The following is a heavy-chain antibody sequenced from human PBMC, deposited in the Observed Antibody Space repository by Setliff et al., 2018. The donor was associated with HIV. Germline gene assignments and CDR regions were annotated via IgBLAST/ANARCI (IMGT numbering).Heavy chain of an antibody. V-gene: IGHV4-31*03. CDR1: GGSISSGGYY. CDR3: AIPLSSGGDH. CDR2: IYYSGST. D-gene: IGHD6-19*01. Sequence: SETLSLTCTVSGGSISSGGYYWSWIRQHPGKGLEWIGYIYYSGSTYYNPSLKSRVTISVDTSKNQFSLKLSSVTAADTAVYYCAIPLSSGGDHWGQGTLVTVSS. J-gene: IGHJ5*02.